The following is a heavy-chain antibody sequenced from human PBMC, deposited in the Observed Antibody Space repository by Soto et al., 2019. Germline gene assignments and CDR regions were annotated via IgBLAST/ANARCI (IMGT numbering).Heavy chain of an antibody. D-gene: IGHD3-16*02. V-gene: IGHV3-23*01. CDR2: VSGTSGDT. Sequence: EVQLLESGGVLGQPGGSRRLSCAASGFTFSHYAMSWVRQAPGKGLEWVSAVSGTSGDTYYAGSVRGRFTVSRDNSKNTLFLQMNSLRVDDTAKYYCAKSLITFGGVVGQAPLFDLWGHGTLVTVSS. CDR3: AKSLITFGGVVGQAPLFDL. CDR1: GFTFSHYA. J-gene: IGHJ4*01.